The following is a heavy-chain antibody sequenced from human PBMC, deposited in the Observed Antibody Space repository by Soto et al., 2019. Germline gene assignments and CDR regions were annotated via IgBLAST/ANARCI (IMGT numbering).Heavy chain of an antibody. V-gene: IGHV3-23*01. CDR1: GFTFSSYA. CDR3: AHFGWFIDY. CDR2: ISGSGAST. J-gene: IGHJ4*02. Sequence: GGSMRHSCAASGFTFSSYAMSWVRQAPGKGLEWVSAISGSGASTYYADSVKGRFTISRDNSKNTLYLQMDSLRAEDTAVYYCAHFGWFIDYWGQGTLVTVSS. D-gene: IGHD3-9*01.